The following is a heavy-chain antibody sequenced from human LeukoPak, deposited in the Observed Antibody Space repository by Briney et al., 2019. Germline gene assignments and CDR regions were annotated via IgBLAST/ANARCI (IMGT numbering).Heavy chain of an antibody. CDR3: ARVNYYALDY. Sequence: PGGSLRLSCAASGFTFSSYPMHWVRQAPGKGLEWVAVISYDGSNKYSADSVKGRFTISRDNSKNTLYLQMNSLRDEDTAVYYCARVNYYALDYWGQGALVTVSS. CDR2: ISYDGSNK. V-gene: IGHV3-30-3*01. D-gene: IGHD3-10*01. CDR1: GFTFSSYP. J-gene: IGHJ4*02.